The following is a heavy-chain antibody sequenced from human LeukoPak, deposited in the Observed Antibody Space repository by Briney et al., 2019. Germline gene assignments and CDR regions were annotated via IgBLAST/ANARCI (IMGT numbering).Heavy chain of an antibody. CDR2: IYTSGST. CDR3: AREGLRFLEWSSYYFDY. J-gene: IGHJ4*02. V-gene: IGHV4-4*07. D-gene: IGHD3-3*01. CDR1: GGSISSYY. Sequence: PSETLSLTCTVSGGSISSYYWSWIRQPAGKGLEWIGRIYTSGSTNYNPSLKSRVTISVDASKNHFSLKLNSVTAADTAVYYCAREGLRFLEWSSYYFDYWGLGTLVTVSS.